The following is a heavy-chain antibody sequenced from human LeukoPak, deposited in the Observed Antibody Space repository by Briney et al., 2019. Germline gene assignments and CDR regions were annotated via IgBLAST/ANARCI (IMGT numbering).Heavy chain of an antibody. J-gene: IGHJ5*02. D-gene: IGHD3-22*01. CDR3: ARPTYDSSGNWFDP. V-gene: IGHV1-69*13. Sequence: SVKVSCKASGYTFTSNYIHWVRQAPGQGLEWMGGIIPIFGTANYAQKFQGRVTITADESTSTAYMELSSLRSEDTAVYYCARPTYDSSGNWFDPWGQGTLVTVSS. CDR2: IIPIFGTA. CDR1: GYTFTSNY.